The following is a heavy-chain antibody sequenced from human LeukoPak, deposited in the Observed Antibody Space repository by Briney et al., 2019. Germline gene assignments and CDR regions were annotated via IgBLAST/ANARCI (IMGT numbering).Heavy chain of an antibody. J-gene: IGHJ4*02. CDR1: GFTFDDYA. CDR2: ISWNSGSI. Sequence: PGGSLRLSCAASGFTFDDYAMHWVRQAPGKGLEWVSGISWNSGSIGYADSMKGRFTISRDNAKNSLYLQMNSLRAEDTALYYCAKDSGRGYSSGWSPFDYWGQGTLVTVSS. V-gene: IGHV3-9*01. CDR3: AKDSGRGYSSGWSPFDY. D-gene: IGHD6-19*01.